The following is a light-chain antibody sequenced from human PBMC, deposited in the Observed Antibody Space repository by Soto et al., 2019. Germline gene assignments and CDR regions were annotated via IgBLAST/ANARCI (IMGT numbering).Light chain of an antibody. CDR1: QSISSW. J-gene: IGKJ1*01. Sequence: DIQMTQSPSTLSASVGDRVTITCRASQSISSWLSWYQQKPGKAPKLLIYEASSLESGGPSRFSGSRSGTEFTLTLSSLQPDDFATYYCQQYNSYSPRTFGQGTKVESK. CDR3: QQYNSYSPRT. V-gene: IGKV1-5*03. CDR2: EAS.